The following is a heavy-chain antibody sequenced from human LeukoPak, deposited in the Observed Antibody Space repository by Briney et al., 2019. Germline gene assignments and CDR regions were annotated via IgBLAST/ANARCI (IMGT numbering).Heavy chain of an antibody. Sequence: SETLSLTCAVYGGSFSGYYWSWIRQPPGKGLEWIGEINHSESTNYNPSLKSRVTISVDTSKNQFSLKLSSVTAADTAVYYCARDTLKQQLVKTRQFDYWGQGTLVTVSS. J-gene: IGHJ4*02. D-gene: IGHD6-13*01. CDR1: GGSFSGYY. CDR2: INHSEST. CDR3: ARDTLKQQLVKTRQFDY. V-gene: IGHV4-34*01.